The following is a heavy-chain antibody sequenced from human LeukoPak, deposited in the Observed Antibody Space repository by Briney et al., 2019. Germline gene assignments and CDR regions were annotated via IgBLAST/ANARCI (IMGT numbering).Heavy chain of an antibody. D-gene: IGHD1-26*01. CDR3: AKEITSGSYYNFFDP. Sequence: SSETLSLTCAVYGGSFSGYYWSWIRQPPGKGLEWIGEINHSGSTNYNPSLKSRVTISVDTSKNQFSLKLSSVTAADTAVYYCAKEITSGSYYNFFDPWGQGTLVTVSP. J-gene: IGHJ5*02. CDR2: INHSGST. CDR1: GGSFSGYY. V-gene: IGHV4-34*01.